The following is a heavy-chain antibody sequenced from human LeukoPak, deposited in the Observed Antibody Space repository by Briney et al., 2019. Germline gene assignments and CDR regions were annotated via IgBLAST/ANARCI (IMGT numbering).Heavy chain of an antibody. CDR2: IIPIFGTA. V-gene: IGHV1-69*01. D-gene: IGHD6-13*01. J-gene: IGHJ4*02. CDR3: AASLAAAGNTDYFDY. Sequence: SVKVSCKASGGTFSGYAISWVRQAPGQGLEWMGGIIPIFGTANYAQKFQGRVTITADESTSTAYMELSSLRSEDTAVYYCAASLAAAGNTDYFDYWGQGTLVTVSS. CDR1: GGTFSGYA.